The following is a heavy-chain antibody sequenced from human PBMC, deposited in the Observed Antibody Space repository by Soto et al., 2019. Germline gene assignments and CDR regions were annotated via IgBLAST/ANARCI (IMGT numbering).Heavy chain of an antibody. Sequence: GASVKVSCKASGGTFSSYTVHWVRQAPGQGLEWMGGSIPALGTTDYAQRFQGRVTITADKSTSTGYMELYSLRSEDTAVYYCASFDYASNSLFFMYWGQGTLVTVSS. CDR2: SIPALGTT. CDR1: GGTFSSYT. J-gene: IGHJ4*02. CDR3: ASFDYASNSLFFMY. D-gene: IGHD4-17*01. V-gene: IGHV1-69*08.